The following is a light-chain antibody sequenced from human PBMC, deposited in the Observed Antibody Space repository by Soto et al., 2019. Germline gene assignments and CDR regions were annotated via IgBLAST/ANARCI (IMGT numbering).Light chain of an antibody. V-gene: IGLV2-14*01. J-gene: IGLJ1*01. CDR2: DVS. CDR1: RSDAGYYNF. Sequence: QSALTQPASVSGSPGQSITISCTGTRSDAGYYNFVSWYQQHPGKAPKPMIYDVSNRPSGVSNRFSGSKSGNTASLTISGLQTEDEAHYYCSSYSSSTTLLYVFGTGTKVTVL. CDR3: SSYSSSTTLLYV.